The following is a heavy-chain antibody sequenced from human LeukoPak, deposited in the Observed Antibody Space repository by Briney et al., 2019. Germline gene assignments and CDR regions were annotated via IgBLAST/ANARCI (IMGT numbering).Heavy chain of an antibody. D-gene: IGHD6-6*01. CDR2: INHSGST. Sequence: PSETLSLTCAVYRGSFSGYYWSWIRQPPGKGLEWIGEINHSGSTNYNPSLKSRVTISVDTSKNQFSLKLSSVTAADTAVYYCARARRGSTSSPFRSSIAARNYFDYWGQGTLVTVSS. V-gene: IGHV4-34*01. CDR3: ARARRGSTSSPFRSSIAARNYFDY. CDR1: RGSFSGYY. J-gene: IGHJ4*02.